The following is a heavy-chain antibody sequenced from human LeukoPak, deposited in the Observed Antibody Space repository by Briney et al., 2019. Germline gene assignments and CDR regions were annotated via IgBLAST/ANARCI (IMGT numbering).Heavy chain of an antibody. CDR1: GFTFTDYS. J-gene: IGHJ6*02. CDR3: VKGRPCETCMPMDA. CDR2: LGRSGENR. Sequence: GGSLRLSCAASGFTFTDYSMSWVRQAPGKGQEWVSGLGRSGENRYYATSVRGRFSISRDNSKDTVYLQMNSLRAEDTAIYYCVKGRPCETCMPMDAWGQGTTVTVSS. V-gene: IGHV3-23*01. D-gene: IGHD2-2*01.